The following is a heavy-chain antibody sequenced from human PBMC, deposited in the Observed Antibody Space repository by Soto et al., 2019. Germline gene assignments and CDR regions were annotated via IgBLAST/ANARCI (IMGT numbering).Heavy chain of an antibody. J-gene: IGHJ4*02. CDR2: ISAHNGNT. CDR1: GYDFTTYG. D-gene: IGHD1-1*01. V-gene: IGHV1-18*01. CDR3: ARGRYGDY. Sequence: ASVKISCKGSGYDFTTYGITWVRQAPGQGLEWMAWISAHNGNTDYAQKLQGRVTVTRDTSTSTAYMELRSLRSDDTAVYYCARGRYGDYWGQGALVTVSS.